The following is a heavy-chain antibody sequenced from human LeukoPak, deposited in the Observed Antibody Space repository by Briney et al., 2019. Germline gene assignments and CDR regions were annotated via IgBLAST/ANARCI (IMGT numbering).Heavy chain of an antibody. CDR3: AGVMRGAFDI. J-gene: IGHJ3*02. CDR2: LYSGGNT. CDR1: GFTVSSNG. V-gene: IGHV3-53*01. Sequence: GGSLRLSCAASGFTVSSNGMNWVRQAPGKGLEWVSLLYSGGNTFYADSVKGRFTISRDNSNNTLYLQLDSLRVEDTAVYYCAGVMRGAFDIWGQGTLVTVSS.